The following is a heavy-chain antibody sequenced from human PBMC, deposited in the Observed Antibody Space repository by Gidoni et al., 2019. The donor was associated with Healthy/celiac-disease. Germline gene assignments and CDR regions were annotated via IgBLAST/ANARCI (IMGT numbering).Heavy chain of an antibody. Sequence: QVQLQESGPGLVKPSETLALTCTVSGGSIRSYYWCWIRQPAGQGLEGIGRMYTRGSTNYNPSLKSRVTMSVDTSKNQFSLKLSSVTAADTAVYYCARGRRQLVRGIHYYYYGMDVWGQGTTVSVSS. D-gene: IGHD6-6*01. V-gene: IGHV4-4*07. CDR1: GGSIRSYY. J-gene: IGHJ6*02. CDR2: MYTRGST. CDR3: ARGRRQLVRGIHYYYYGMDV.